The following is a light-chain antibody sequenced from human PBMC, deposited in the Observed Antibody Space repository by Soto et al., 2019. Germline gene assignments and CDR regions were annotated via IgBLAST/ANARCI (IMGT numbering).Light chain of an antibody. CDR1: NSDVGAFEY. CDR2: EVS. CDR3: SSYATSSTLV. J-gene: IGLJ1*01. V-gene: IGLV2-14*01. Sequence: QSSLTQPASVSGSPGRSITIACAGTNSDVGAFEYVSWYQQHPGKAPKILIYEVSNRPSGVSNRFSGSKSGNTASLNISGLQAEDEADYYCSSYATSSTLVFGTGTKVTVL.